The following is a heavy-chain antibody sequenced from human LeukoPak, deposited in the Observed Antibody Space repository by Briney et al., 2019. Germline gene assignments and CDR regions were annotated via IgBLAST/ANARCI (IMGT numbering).Heavy chain of an antibody. Sequence: PGGSLRLSCAASGFAFSSNWMHWVRQAPGKGLVWVSHISTDARTITYAAFVKGRFTISRDNAKNTLYLQMNSLRVEDTAVYYCARDSPVPAATQGYFDYWGQGTLVTVSS. D-gene: IGHD2-2*01. CDR3: ARDSPVPAATQGYFDY. V-gene: IGHV3-74*01. CDR2: ISTDARTI. J-gene: IGHJ4*02. CDR1: GFAFSSNW.